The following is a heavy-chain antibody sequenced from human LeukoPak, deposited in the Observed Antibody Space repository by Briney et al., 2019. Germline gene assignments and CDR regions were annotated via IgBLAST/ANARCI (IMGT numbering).Heavy chain of an antibody. CDR2: IKQDGSEK. CDR1: GFTFSSYW. D-gene: IGHD3-3*01. J-gene: IGHJ6*02. CDR3: ARDVGYDFWSGYYTSHYYGMDV. Sequence: PGGSLRLSCAASGFTFSSYWMSWVRQAPGKGLEWVANIKQDGSEKYYVDSVKGRFTISRDNAKNSLYLQMNSLRAEDTAVYYCARDVGYDFWSGYYTSHYYGMDVWGQGTTVTVSS. V-gene: IGHV3-7*05.